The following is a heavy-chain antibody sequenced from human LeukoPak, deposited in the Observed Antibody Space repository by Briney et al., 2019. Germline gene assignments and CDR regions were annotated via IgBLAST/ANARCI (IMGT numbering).Heavy chain of an antibody. D-gene: IGHD3-10*01. J-gene: IGHJ4*02. CDR2: ISYDGSNK. CDR3: ARDRRAGYYGSGSYYNDY. Sequence: PGGSLRLSCAASGFTFSSYAMHWVRQAPGKGLEWVAVISYDGSNKYYADSVKGRFTISRDNSKNTLYLQMNSLRAEDTAVYYCARDRRAGYYGSGSYYNDYWGQGTLVTVSS. V-gene: IGHV3-30-3*01. CDR1: GFTFSSYA.